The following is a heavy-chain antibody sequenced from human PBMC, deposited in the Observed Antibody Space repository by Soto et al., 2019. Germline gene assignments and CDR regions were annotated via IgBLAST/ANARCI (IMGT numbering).Heavy chain of an antibody. CDR3: ARALRGVVVAATRVNYFDY. CDR2: IYYSGST. Sequence: SETLSLTCPVSGGSIRSGGYYWSWIRQHPGKGLEWIGYIYYSGSTYYNPSLKSRVTISVDTSKNQFSLKLSSVTAADTAVYYCARALRGVVVAATRVNYFDYWGQGTLVTVSS. CDR1: GGSIRSGGYY. V-gene: IGHV4-31*03. J-gene: IGHJ4*02. D-gene: IGHD2-15*01.